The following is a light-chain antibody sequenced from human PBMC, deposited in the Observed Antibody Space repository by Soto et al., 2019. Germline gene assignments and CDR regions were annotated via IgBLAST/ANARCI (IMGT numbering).Light chain of an antibody. J-gene: IGLJ2*01. CDR3: SSYTSGSTPVL. Sequence: QAVVTQPASVSGSPGQSITISCTGTSRDVGGYNYVSWYQQHPGKAPKLMIYDVSNRPSGVSNRFSASKSGNTASLTISGLQAEDEADYYCSSYTSGSTPVLFGGGTKVTVL. CDR1: SRDVGGYNY. V-gene: IGLV2-14*01. CDR2: DVS.